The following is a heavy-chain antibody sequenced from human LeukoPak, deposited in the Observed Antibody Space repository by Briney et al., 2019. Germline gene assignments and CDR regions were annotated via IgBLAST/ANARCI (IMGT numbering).Heavy chain of an antibody. J-gene: IGHJ4*02. Sequence: GGSLRLSCAASGFTFSSYSMNWVRQAPGKGLEWVSGISWNSGGIGYADSVKGRFTISRDNSKNTLYLQMNSLRAEDTAVYYCAKGMDYWGQGTLVTVSS. CDR3: AKGMDY. V-gene: IGHV3-NL1*01. CDR2: ISWNSGGI. CDR1: GFTFSSYS. D-gene: IGHD2-8*01.